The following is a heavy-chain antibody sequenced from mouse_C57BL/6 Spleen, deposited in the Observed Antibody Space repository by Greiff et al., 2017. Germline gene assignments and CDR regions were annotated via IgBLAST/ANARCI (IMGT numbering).Heavy chain of an antibody. CDR3: ARSGDGYYYAMDY. D-gene: IGHD3-3*01. Sequence: QVQLQQSGPELVKPGASVKISCKASGYAFSSSWMNWVKQRPGKGLEWIGRIYPGDGDTNYNGKFKGKATLTADKSSSTAYMQLSSLTSEDSAVXFCARSGDGYYYAMDYWGQGTSVTVSS. J-gene: IGHJ4*01. V-gene: IGHV1-82*01. CDR2: IYPGDGDT. CDR1: GYAFSSSW.